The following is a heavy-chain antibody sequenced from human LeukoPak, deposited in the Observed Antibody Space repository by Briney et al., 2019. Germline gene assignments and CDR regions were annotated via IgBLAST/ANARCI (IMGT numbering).Heavy chain of an antibody. Sequence: SETLSLTCAVYGGSFSGYYWSWIRQPPGKGLDWIGEINHSGSTNYNPSLKSRVTISVDTSKNQFSLKLSSVTAADTAVYYCARGRYSVVVIAIYFDYWGQGTLVTVSS. CDR1: GGSFSGYY. CDR2: INHSGST. CDR3: ARGRYSVVVIAIYFDY. J-gene: IGHJ4*02. V-gene: IGHV4-34*01. D-gene: IGHD2-21*01.